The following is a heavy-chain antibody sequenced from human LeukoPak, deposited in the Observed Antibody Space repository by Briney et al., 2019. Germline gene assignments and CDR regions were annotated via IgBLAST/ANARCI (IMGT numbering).Heavy chain of an antibody. CDR3: ARDGIVATIMY. J-gene: IGHJ4*02. V-gene: IGHV3-11*01. CDR2: TSSSGSTI. CDR1: GFTFSDYY. Sequence: GGSLRLSCAAPGFTFSDYYMSWIRQAPGKGLEWVSYTSSSGSTIYYADSVKGRFTISRDNAKNPLYLQMNSLRAEDTAVYYCARDGIVATIMYWGQGTLVTVSS. D-gene: IGHD5-12*01.